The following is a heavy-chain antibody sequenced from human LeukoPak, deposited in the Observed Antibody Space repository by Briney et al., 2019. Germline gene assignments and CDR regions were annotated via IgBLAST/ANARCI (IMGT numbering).Heavy chain of an antibody. CDR1: GDSFSSHY. J-gene: IGHJ3*02. CDR2: ISYIGTT. CDR3: ARDLVTVTKGFDI. V-gene: IGHV4-59*11. D-gene: IGHD4-17*01. Sequence: NPSETLSLTCAVSGDSFSSHYWTWIRQPPGRGLEWIGYISYIGTTNYNPSLKSRVTISIDTSKNQFSLKLSSVTTADTAVYHCARDLVTVTKGFDIWGLGTMVSVSS.